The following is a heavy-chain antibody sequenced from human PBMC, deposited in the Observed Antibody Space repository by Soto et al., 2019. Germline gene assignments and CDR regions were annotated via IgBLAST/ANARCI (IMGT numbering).Heavy chain of an antibody. CDR1: GFTFSDYY. CDR3: ARDGAWIQLWLVSPDYYYYMDV. D-gene: IGHD5-18*01. J-gene: IGHJ6*03. CDR2: ISSSGSTI. V-gene: IGHV3-11*01. Sequence: QVQLVESGGGLVKPGGSLRLSCAASGFTFSDYYMSWIRQAPGKGLEWVSYISSSGSTIYYADSVKGRFTISRDNAKNSLYLQMNSLRAEDTAVYYCARDGAWIQLWLVSPDYYYYMDVWGKGTTVTVSS.